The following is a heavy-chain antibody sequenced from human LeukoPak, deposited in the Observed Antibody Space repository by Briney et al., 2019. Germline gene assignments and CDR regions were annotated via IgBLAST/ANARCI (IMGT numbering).Heavy chain of an antibody. CDR1: GGSISSSSYY. D-gene: IGHD1-26*01. V-gene: IGHV4-39*07. CDR2: IYYSGST. Sequence: PSETLSLTCTVSGGSISSSSYYWGWLRQPPGKGLEWVGSIYYSGSTYYNPSLKSRVTISVDTSKNQFSLKLSSVTAADTAVYYCARDRTIVGATRTNWFDPWGQGTLVTVSS. CDR3: ARDRTIVGATRTNWFDP. J-gene: IGHJ5*02.